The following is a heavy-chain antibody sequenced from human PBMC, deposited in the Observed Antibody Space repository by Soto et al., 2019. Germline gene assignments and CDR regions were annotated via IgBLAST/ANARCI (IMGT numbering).Heavy chain of an antibody. D-gene: IGHD1-7*01. J-gene: IGHJ4*02. CDR2: LYWDGDK. Sequence: QITLRESGPTLVKPTQTLTLTCTFSGFSLGTSGEGVGWIRQPPRKALEWLATLYWDGDKRYSPSLRSRLTISKDTSESQVVLTMTNMDAEDTATYFCAHRKRTITVATYFDYWGLGSLVTVSS. V-gene: IGHV2-5*02. CDR1: GFSLGTSGEG. CDR3: AHRKRTITVATYFDY.